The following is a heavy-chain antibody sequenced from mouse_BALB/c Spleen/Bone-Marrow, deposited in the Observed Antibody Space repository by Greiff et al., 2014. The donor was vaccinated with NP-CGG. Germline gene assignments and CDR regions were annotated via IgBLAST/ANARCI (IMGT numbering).Heavy chain of an antibody. CDR3: ARDRNYDSHWYFDV. CDR1: GFNFTDYY. D-gene: IGHD1-1*01. Sequence: EVQLVESGGDFVQPGGSVRLSCATSGFNFTDYYMSWVRQPPGKALEWLGFIRNKANGYTPDYSAPVKGRLTISRDNSQRIPYPQMNLLRTEDSATYDCARDRNYDSHWYFDVWGAGTTVTVSS. V-gene: IGHV7-3*02. J-gene: IGHJ1*01. CDR2: IRNKANGYTP.